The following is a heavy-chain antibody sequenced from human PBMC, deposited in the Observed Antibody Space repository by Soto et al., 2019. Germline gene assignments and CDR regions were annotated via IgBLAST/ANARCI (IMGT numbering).Heavy chain of an antibody. CDR3: LLVDYTMVRGAIHFYCPMDV. CDR1: GGTFRSYA. Sequence: SVKVSCKASGGTFRSYAVSWVRQAPGQGLEWMGGIIPVSGAANYAQKFQGRVTMTANKSTSTAFMEVTSLKSEDTAVYYSLLVDYTMVRGAIHFYCPMDVWGQGTTVTVSS. CDR2: IIPVSGAA. J-gene: IGHJ6*02. V-gene: IGHV1-69*06. D-gene: IGHD3-10*01.